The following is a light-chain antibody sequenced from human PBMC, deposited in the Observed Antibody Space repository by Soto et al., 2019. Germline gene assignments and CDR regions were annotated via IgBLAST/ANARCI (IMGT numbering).Light chain of an antibody. V-gene: IGKV1-5*03. Sequence: DVEMTQSPSTLPTSIGDRVTSNCRAVQIVGNGLAGDQQKPGKAPKLLIYKASRLESGVPSRFSASGSGTDFTLTINSLQSDDFATYFCQQYSKESTFGQGTKLEIK. CDR3: QQYSKEST. J-gene: IGKJ2*01. CDR2: KAS. CDR1: QIVGNG.